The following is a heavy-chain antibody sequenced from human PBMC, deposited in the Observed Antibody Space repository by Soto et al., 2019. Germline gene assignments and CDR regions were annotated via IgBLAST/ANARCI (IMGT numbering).Heavy chain of an antibody. CDR2: NYYSGIT. CDR3: ARGSSIAGLYYGMDV. V-gene: IGHV4-31*03. J-gene: IGHJ6*02. Sequence: QVQLQESGLGLVKPSQTLSLTCTVSGGSISSGGYYWTWIRQHPGKGLEGIGYNYYSGITYYNPSPNSRVTLLLDPSKNQFSLKLSSVTAADTAVYYCARGSSIAGLYYGMDVWGQGTTVTVSS. D-gene: IGHD6-6*01. CDR1: GGSISSGGYY.